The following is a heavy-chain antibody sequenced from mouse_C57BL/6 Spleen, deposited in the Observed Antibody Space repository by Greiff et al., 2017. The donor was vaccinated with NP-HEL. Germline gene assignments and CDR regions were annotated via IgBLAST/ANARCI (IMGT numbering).Heavy chain of an antibody. CDR2: ISSGGDYI. CDR3: TRAPGYYGSSLYYFDY. D-gene: IGHD1-1*01. Sequence: EVKLQESGEGLVKPGGSLKLSCAASGFTFSSYAMSWVRQTPEKRLEWVAYISSGGDYIYYADTVKGRFTISRDNARNTLYLQMSSLKSEDTAMYYCTRAPGYYGSSLYYFDYWGQGTTLTVSS. V-gene: IGHV5-9-1*02. CDR1: GFTFSSYA. J-gene: IGHJ2*01.